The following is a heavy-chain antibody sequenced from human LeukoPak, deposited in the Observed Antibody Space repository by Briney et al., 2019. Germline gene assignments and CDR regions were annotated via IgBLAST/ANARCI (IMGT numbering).Heavy chain of an antibody. J-gene: IGHJ4*02. D-gene: IGHD5-12*01. Sequence: PGGSLRLSCAASGFTFSSYAMNWVRQAPGKGLEWVSGISGSGGSTYYEDSVKGRFTISRDNSKNTLYLQMNSLRAEDTAVYYCVKADSGYDLLFDYWGQGTLVTVSS. V-gene: IGHV3-23*01. CDR3: VKADSGYDLLFDY. CDR2: ISGSGGST. CDR1: GFTFSSYA.